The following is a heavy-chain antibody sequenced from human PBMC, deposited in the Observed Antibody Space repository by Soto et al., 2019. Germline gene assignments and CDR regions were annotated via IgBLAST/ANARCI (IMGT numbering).Heavy chain of an antibody. V-gene: IGHV3-74*01. D-gene: IGHD3-22*01. Sequence: EVQQVESGGGLVQPGGSLRLSCAASGFTFSTYWMHWVRQAPGKGLEWVSRIKTDGSYTNYADSVKGRFTISRDNAKNTLFLQMDSLGAEDTAVYLCATGGSGYFRYWGQGTLVTVSS. CDR1: GFTFSTYW. J-gene: IGHJ4*02. CDR2: IKTDGSYT. CDR3: ATGGSGYFRY.